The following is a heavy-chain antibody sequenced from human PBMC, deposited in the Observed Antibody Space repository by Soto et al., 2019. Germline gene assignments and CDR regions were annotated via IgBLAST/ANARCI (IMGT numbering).Heavy chain of an antibody. CDR1: GFTFSSYS. Sequence: EVPLVESGGGLVQPGGSLRLSCAASGFTFSSYSMNWVRQAPGKGLEWVSYISSSSSTIYYADSVKGRFTISGDNAKNSLYLQMNSLRDEDTAVYYCARGLYYYDSSGYWGYWGQGTLVTVSS. J-gene: IGHJ4*02. D-gene: IGHD3-22*01. CDR3: ARGLYYYDSSGYWGY. CDR2: ISSSSSTI. V-gene: IGHV3-48*02.